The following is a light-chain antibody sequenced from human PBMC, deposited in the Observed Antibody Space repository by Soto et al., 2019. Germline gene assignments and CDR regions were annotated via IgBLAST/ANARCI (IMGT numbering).Light chain of an antibody. J-gene: IGKJ3*01. V-gene: IGKV3-15*01. CDR3: QQLNIYPLT. CDR1: QSVSSY. Sequence: EVVMTQSPATLSVSPGERATLSCRASQSVSSYLAWYQQKPGQAPRLLIYGASTRATGVPGRFSGSGSGTEFTLTISGLQSEDFAVYYCQQLNIYPLTFGPGTRVDIK. CDR2: GAS.